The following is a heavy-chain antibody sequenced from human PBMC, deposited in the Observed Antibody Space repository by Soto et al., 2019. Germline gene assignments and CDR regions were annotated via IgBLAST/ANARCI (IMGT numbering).Heavy chain of an antibody. D-gene: IGHD3-22*01. J-gene: IGHJ1*01. V-gene: IGHV4-31*03. CDR3: AIYDSSGSRGFQH. CDR1: GGSISSGGYY. Sequence: QVQLQESGPGLVKPSQTLSLTCTVSGGSISSGGYYWSWIRQHPGKGLESIGYIYYSGSTYYNPSLKSRVTISVDKSKNQFSLKLSSVTAADTAVYYCAIYDSSGSRGFQHWGQGTLVTVSS. CDR2: IYYSGST.